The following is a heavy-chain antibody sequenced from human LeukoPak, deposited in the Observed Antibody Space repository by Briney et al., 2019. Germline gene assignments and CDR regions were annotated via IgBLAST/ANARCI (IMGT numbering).Heavy chain of an antibody. CDR2: IYHSGST. V-gene: IGHV4-30-2*01. J-gene: IGHJ4*02. CDR1: GGSISSGGYS. CDR3: ARGPYSKPPPPKFDY. D-gene: IGHD6-13*01. Sequence: PSETLSLTCAVSGGSISSGGYSWSWIRQPPGKGLEWIGYIYHSGSTYYNPSLKSRVTISVDRSKNQFSLKLSSVTAADTAVYYCARGPYSKPPPPKFDYWGQGTLVTVSS.